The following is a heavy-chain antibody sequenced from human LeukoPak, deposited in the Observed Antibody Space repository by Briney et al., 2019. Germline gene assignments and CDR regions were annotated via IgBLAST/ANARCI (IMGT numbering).Heavy chain of an antibody. CDR3: ARDRGGGHMDV. J-gene: IGHJ6*03. Sequence: GGSLRLSCAASGFTVSSNYMSWVRQAPGKGLEWVSVIYSGGSTYYADSVKGRFTISRENAKNSLYLQMNSLRAGDTAVYYCARDRGGGHMDVWGKGTTVTISS. V-gene: IGHV3-66*01. CDR1: GFTVSSNY. D-gene: IGHD2-15*01. CDR2: IYSGGST.